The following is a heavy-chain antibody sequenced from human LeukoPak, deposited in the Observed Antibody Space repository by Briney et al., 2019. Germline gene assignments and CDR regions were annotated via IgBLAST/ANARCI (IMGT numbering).Heavy chain of an antibody. CDR2: ISPSGGST. CDR3: ARRRIVAGRNWFDP. J-gene: IGHJ5*02. V-gene: IGHV1-46*01. D-gene: IGHD6-19*01. CDR1: GYTFTSNY. Sequence: ASVKVSCKAFGYTFTSNYMHWVRQAPGQGPEWMGVISPSGGSTTYAQKFQGRVTLTRDTSISTAYMELSSLRSEDTAVYYCARRRIVAGRNWFDPWGQGTLVTVSS.